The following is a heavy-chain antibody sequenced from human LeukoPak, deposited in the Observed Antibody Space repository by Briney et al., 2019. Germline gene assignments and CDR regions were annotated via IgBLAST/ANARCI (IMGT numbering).Heavy chain of an antibody. J-gene: IGHJ4*02. CDR2: IYYSGST. D-gene: IGHD3-3*01. V-gene: IGHV4-59*01. CDR3: ARDHDFWSGLFDY. Sequence: PSETLSLTCTVSGGSISSYYWSWIRQPPGKGLEWIGYIYYSGSTNYNPSPKSRVTISVDTSKNQFSLKLSSVTAADTAVYYCARDHDFWSGLFDYWGQGTLVTVSS. CDR1: GGSISSYY.